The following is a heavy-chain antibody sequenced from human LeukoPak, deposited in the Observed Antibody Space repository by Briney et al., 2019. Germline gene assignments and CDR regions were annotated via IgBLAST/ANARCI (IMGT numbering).Heavy chain of an antibody. Sequence: SQTLSLTCTVSGGSISSGGYYWSWIRQPPGKGLEWIGSIYHSGSTYYNPSLKSRVTISVDTSKNQFSLKLSSVTAADTAVYYCARHGYGSSFNWYFDLWGRGTLVTVSS. CDR1: GGSISSGGYY. V-gene: IGHV4-30-2*03. J-gene: IGHJ2*01. CDR2: IYHSGST. D-gene: IGHD6-13*01. CDR3: ARHGYGSSFNWYFDL.